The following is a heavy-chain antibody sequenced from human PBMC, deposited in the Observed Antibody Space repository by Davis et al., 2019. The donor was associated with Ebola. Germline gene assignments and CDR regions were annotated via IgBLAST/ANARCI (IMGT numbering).Heavy chain of an antibody. CDR3: ARAHLLLAFGGVSITYFDY. CDR2: ISAYNGNT. D-gene: IGHD3-16*01. Sequence: AASVKVSCKASGYTFTSYGISWVRQAPGQGLEWMGWISAYNGNTNYAQRLQGRVTMTTDTPTSTAYMELRSLRSDDTALYYCARAHLLLAFGGVSITYFDYWGQGTLVTVSS. CDR1: GYTFTSYG. J-gene: IGHJ4*02. V-gene: IGHV1-18*01.